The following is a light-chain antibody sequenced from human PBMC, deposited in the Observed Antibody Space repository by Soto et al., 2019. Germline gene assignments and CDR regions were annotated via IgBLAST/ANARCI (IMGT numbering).Light chain of an antibody. Sequence: QSVLTQPASVSGSPGQSITISCSGTSSDIGGYKYVSWYQHHPGKAPKLMIYEVNTRPSGVSNRFSGSKSGNTASLTISGLQAEDEADYYCGSYTSSHTLMVFGGGTKLTVL. V-gene: IGLV2-14*01. CDR3: GSYTSSHTLMV. J-gene: IGLJ2*01. CDR2: EVN. CDR1: SSDIGGYKY.